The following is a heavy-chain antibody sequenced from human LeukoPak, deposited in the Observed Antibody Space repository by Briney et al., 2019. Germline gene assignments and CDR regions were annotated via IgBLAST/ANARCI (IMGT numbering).Heavy chain of an antibody. Sequence: ASVKVSCKASGYIFTTYYLHWVRQAPGQGLEWMAWINPDSGDTNYAQKFQGRVTVTRDTSISTAYMELRSLRSDDTAVYYCARDHNSYYYDSSGYGGYWGQGTLVTVSS. CDR1: GYIFTTYY. CDR2: INPDSGDT. CDR3: ARDHNSYYYDSSGYGGY. V-gene: IGHV1-2*02. D-gene: IGHD3-22*01. J-gene: IGHJ4*02.